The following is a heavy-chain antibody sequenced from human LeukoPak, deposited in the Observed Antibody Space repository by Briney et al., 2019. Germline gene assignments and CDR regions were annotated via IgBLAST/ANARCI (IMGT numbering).Heavy chain of an antibody. CDR1: GFTFSTSW. CDR2: IKEGGSAK. D-gene: IGHD5-24*01. V-gene: IGHV3-7*01. CDR3: ARDRAYNRFDY. J-gene: IGHJ4*02. Sequence: GGSLRLSCADSGFTFSTSWMAWVRQAPGEGLEWVANIKEGGSAKNYVGSVKGRFTVSRDNAKKSVYLEMNSLRAEDTAVYYCARDRAYNRFDYWGQGTLVTVSS.